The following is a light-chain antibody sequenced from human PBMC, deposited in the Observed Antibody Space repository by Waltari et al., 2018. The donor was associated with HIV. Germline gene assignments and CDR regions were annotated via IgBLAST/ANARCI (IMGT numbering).Light chain of an antibody. J-gene: IGKJ4*01. CDR2: WSS. Sequence: DIFMTQSPGSLAVSLGERATINCKSSQSVLYTSKNKNYVSWYQQKAGQPPKVLIYWSSTRDSGVPERFSGSGSGTDFTLTIDRLQPEDVAVYFCQQYYSTPFTFGGGTRVEIK. CDR1: QSVLYTSKNKNY. V-gene: IGKV4-1*01. CDR3: QQYYSTPFT.